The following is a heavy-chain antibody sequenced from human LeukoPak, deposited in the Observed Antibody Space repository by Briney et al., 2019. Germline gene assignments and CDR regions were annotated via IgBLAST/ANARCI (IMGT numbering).Heavy chain of an antibody. CDR1: GFTFSNNW. CDR3: ATYSSSNAREFQH. Sequence: GGSLRLSCAASGFTFSNNWMSWVRQAPGKGLEWVANINQHGSETYYVDSVKGRFTISRDAAKNSLYLQINSLRAEDTAVYYCATYSSSNAREFQHWGQGTLVTVSS. V-gene: IGHV3-7*01. CDR2: INQHGSET. J-gene: IGHJ1*01. D-gene: IGHD2-2*01.